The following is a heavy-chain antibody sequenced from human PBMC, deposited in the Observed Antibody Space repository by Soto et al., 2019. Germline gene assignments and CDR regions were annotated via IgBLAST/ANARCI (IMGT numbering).Heavy chain of an antibody. D-gene: IGHD2-2*01. CDR1: GGTFSSYT. J-gene: IGHJ4*02. V-gene: IGHV1-69*02. Sequence: QVQLVQSGAEVKKPGSSVKVSCKASGGTFSSYTISWVRQAPGQGLEWMGGVTPMFDITNYSQNFQGGVTITADKSTGTAYMELRSLRSKDTAVYYCAILSAHSTYGHFWGQGTLITVSS. CDR3: AILSAHSTYGHF. CDR2: VTPMFDIT.